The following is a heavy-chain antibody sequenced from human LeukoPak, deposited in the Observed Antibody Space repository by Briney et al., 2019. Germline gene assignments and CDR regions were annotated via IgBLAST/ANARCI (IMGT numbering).Heavy chain of an antibody. CDR2: IIPIFGTA. Sequence: SVKVSCKASGGTFSSYAISWVRQAPGQGLEWMGGIIPIFGTANYAQKFQGRVTITADKSTSTAYMELSSLRSEDTAVYYCARRAVGNSHYYSMDVWGKGTTVTVSS. CDR1: GGTFSSYA. J-gene: IGHJ6*03. CDR3: ARRAVGNSHYYSMDV. V-gene: IGHV1-69*06. D-gene: IGHD6-19*01.